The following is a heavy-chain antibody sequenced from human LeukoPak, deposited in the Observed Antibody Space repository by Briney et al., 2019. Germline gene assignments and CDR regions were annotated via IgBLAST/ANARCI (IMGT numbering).Heavy chain of an antibody. J-gene: IGHJ3*02. D-gene: IGHD3-16*02. Sequence: PSETLSLTCAVYGGSFSGHYWSWIRQPPGKGLEWIGEINHSGSTNYNPSLKSRVTISVDTSKNQFSLKLSSVTAADTAVYYCARGHMRGYDYVWGSYRLTTHHAFDIWGQGTMVTVSS. CDR1: GGSFSGHY. CDR3: ARGHMRGYDYVWGSYRLTTHHAFDI. CDR2: INHSGST. V-gene: IGHV4-34*01.